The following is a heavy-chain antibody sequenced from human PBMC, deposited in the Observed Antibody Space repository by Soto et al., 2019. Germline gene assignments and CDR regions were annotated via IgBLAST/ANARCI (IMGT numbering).Heavy chain of an antibody. CDR2: IHYSGST. J-gene: IGHJ4*02. Sequence: QVQLQESGPGLVKPSETLSLTCTVPGGSVNIGTYYWSWFRQPPGKGLEWIGFIHYSGSTNYNPSLKSRVTMSVDTSNNQFSLKLTSVNAADTAVYYCTRGGDPYKNGHWGQGTLVTVSS. D-gene: IGHD2-21*01. CDR1: GGSVNIGTYY. CDR3: TRGGDPYKNGH. V-gene: IGHV4-61*01.